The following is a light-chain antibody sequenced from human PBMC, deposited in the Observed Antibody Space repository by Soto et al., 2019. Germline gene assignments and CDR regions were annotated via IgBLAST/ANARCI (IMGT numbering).Light chain of an antibody. V-gene: IGLV2-18*02. CDR3: TSSATGCAYV. CDR2: DVS. Sequence: QSVLTQPPSVSGSPGQSVTISCTGTSSDVGGYNRVSWYQQPPGKAPKLLIYDVSNRPSGGSTRFSGSKSGNTASLTISGLQDEDEADYYCTSSATGCAYVFGPGTKVXVL. J-gene: IGLJ1*01. CDR1: SSDVGGYNR.